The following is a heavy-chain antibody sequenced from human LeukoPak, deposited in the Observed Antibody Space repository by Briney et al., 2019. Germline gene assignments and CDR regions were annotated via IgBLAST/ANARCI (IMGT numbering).Heavy chain of an antibody. J-gene: IGHJ3*02. CDR2: ISYDGSNK. CDR3: ARFPPITMVRGVIIKSSPDAFDI. D-gene: IGHD3-10*01. Sequence: PGRSLRLSCAASGFTFTSYAMHWVRQAPGKGLEWVAVISYDGSNKYYADSVKGRFTISRDNSKNTLYLQMNSLRAEDTAVYYCARFPPITMVRGVIIKSSPDAFDIWGQGTMVTVSS. CDR1: GFTFTSYA. V-gene: IGHV3-30-3*01.